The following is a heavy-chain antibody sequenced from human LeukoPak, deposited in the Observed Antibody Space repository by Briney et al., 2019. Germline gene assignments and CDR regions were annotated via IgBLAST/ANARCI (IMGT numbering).Heavy chain of an antibody. CDR1: GFTFSRYA. V-gene: IGHV3-23*01. CDR2: ISGSGGST. Sequence: GGSLRLSCAASGFTFSRYAMTWVRQAPGKGLEWVSAISGSGGSTYYADSVKGRFTISRDNSKNTLYLQMNSLRAEDTAVYYCAKDRDYDFWSGYLIFDYWGQGTLVTVSS. D-gene: IGHD3-3*01. J-gene: IGHJ4*02. CDR3: AKDRDYDFWSGYLIFDY.